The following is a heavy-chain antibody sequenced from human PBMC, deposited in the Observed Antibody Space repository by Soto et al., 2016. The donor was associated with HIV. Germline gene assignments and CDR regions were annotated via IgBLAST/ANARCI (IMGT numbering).Heavy chain of an antibody. CDR1: GFTFTTWA. V-gene: IGHV3-23*01. Sequence: VHLLGSGGGLGQPGGSLRLSCAASGFTFTTWAISWVRQAPGKGLEWVAGISGNGRSTYYKDAVKGRFTISRDNSKNTLYLQMDDLRAEDTAIYYCAKDGYGSGIPRGFDYWGQGTLVIVSS. D-gene: IGHD3-10*01. J-gene: IGHJ4*02. CDR3: AKDGYGSGIPRGFDY. CDR2: ISGNGRST.